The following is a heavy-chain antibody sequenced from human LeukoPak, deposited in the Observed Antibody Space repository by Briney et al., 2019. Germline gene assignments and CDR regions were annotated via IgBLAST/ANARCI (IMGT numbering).Heavy chain of an antibody. J-gene: IGHJ4*02. CDR2: INHSGST. Sequence: SETLSLTCAVYGGSFSGYYWSWIRQPPGKGLEWIGEINHSGSTNYNPSFKSRVTISVDTSKNQFSLKLSSVTAADTAVYYCARVPSYGSGSYYKSPPDYWGQGTLVTVSS. D-gene: IGHD3-10*01. CDR3: ARVPSYGSGSYYKSPPDY. CDR1: GGSFSGYY. V-gene: IGHV4-34*01.